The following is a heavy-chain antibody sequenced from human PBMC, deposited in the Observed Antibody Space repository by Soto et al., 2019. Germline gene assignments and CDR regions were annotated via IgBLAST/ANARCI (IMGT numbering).Heavy chain of an antibody. CDR2: ISAYNGNT. Sequence: QVQLVQSGAEVKKPGASVKVSCKASGYTFTSYGISWVRQAPGQGLEWMGWISAYNGNTNYAQKLQGRVTMTTDTSTSTAYMELRSLRSDDTAVYYCARDPIRGGSGLTWGAFDIWGQGTMVTGSS. CDR1: GYTFTSYG. CDR3: ARDPIRGGSGLTWGAFDI. D-gene: IGHD2-15*01. J-gene: IGHJ3*02. V-gene: IGHV1-18*01.